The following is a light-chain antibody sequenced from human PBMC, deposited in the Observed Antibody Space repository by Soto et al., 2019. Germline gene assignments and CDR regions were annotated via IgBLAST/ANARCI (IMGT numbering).Light chain of an antibody. V-gene: IGKV3-20*01. J-gene: IGKJ3*01. CDR3: QQYGSSPFT. Sequence: EIVLTQSPGTLSLSPGERATLSCRASQSVTSNSLACYQQKPGQAPRLLIYDASSRATGIPGRLSGSGSGTDFTLTISRLESEDFAVYYCQQYGSSPFTFGPGTKVDIK. CDR1: QSVTSNS. CDR2: DAS.